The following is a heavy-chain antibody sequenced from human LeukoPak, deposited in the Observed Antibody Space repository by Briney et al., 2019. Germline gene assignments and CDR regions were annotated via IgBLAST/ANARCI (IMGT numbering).Heavy chain of an antibody. V-gene: IGHV3-11*04. CDR2: ISGTGTTI. CDR3: AVQITMIVVVPYFDY. J-gene: IGHJ4*02. D-gene: IGHD3-22*01. Sequence: PGGSLRLSCAASGLTFSDYYMTWTRQAPGKGLEWVSSISGTGTTIYSADSVRGRFTVSRDNARNSLFLHMNSLRAEDTAVYYCAVQITMIVVVPYFDYWGQGTLVTVSS. CDR1: GLTFSDYY.